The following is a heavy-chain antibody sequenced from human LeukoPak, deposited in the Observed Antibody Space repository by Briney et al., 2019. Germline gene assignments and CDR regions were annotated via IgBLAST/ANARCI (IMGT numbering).Heavy chain of an antibody. V-gene: IGHV4-59*01. CDR3: VRGGDYYGSGSYDY. J-gene: IGHJ4*02. D-gene: IGHD3-10*01. CDR1: RGSISGFY. Sequence: SKTLSLTCTVSRGSISGFYWSWIRQPPGKGLVWIGYIYFSGSTNYNPSLKSRVTISVDTSKNQFSLMLSSVTAADTAVYYRVRGGDYYGSGSYDYWGQGTLVTVSS. CDR2: IYFSGST.